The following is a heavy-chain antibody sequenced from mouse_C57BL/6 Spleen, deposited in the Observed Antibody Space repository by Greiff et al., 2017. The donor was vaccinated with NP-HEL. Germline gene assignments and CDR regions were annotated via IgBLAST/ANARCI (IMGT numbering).Heavy chain of an antibody. CDR2: ISSGGSYT. V-gene: IGHV5-6*01. Sequence: EVQVVESGGDLVKPGGSLKLSCAASGFTFSSYGMSWVRQTPDKRLEWVATISSGGSYTYYPDSVKGRFTISRDNAKNTLYLQMSSLKSEDTAMYYCARHEDYGSSPYWYFDVWGTGTTVTVSS. CDR3: ARHEDYGSSPYWYFDV. D-gene: IGHD1-1*01. J-gene: IGHJ1*03. CDR1: GFTFSSYG.